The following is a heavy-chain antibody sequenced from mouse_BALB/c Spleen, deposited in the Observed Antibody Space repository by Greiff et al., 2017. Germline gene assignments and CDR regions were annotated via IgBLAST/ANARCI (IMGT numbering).Heavy chain of an antibody. CDR2: ISYSGST. Sequence: EVKLVESGPSLVKPSQTLSLTCSVTGDSITSGYWNWIRKFPGNKLEYMGYISYSGSTYYNPSLKSRISITRDTSKNQYYLQLNSVTTEDTATYYCARTTYGSSYDYFDYWGQGTTLTVSS. J-gene: IGHJ2*01. V-gene: IGHV3-8*02. CDR3: ARTTYGSSYDYFDY. D-gene: IGHD1-1*01. CDR1: GDSITSGY.